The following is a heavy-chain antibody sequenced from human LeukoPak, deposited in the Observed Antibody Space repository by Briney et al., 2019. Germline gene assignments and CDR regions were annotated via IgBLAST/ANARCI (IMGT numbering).Heavy chain of an antibody. Sequence: PSETLSLTCTVSGGSISSCYWSWIRQPPGKGLEWIGYIYYSGSTNYNPSLKSRVTISVDTSKNQFSLKLSSVTAADTAVYYCARDRSDTAMVNYGMDVWGQGTTVTVSS. CDR3: ARDRSDTAMVNYGMDV. J-gene: IGHJ6*02. D-gene: IGHD5-18*01. V-gene: IGHV4-59*01. CDR1: GGSISSCY. CDR2: IYYSGST.